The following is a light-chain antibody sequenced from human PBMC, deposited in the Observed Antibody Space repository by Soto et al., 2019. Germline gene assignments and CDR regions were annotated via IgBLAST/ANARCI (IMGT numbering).Light chain of an antibody. CDR2: KAS. CDR3: QQYNSYWT. V-gene: IGKV1-5*03. Sequence: DIQMTQSPSTLSASVGDRVTMTCRASESISTWLAWYQQKPGKAPNLLIYKASSLESGVPSRFSGSGSGTEFTLTSSSLQPDDFATYYCQQYNSYWTFGQGTKVDI. J-gene: IGKJ1*01. CDR1: ESISTW.